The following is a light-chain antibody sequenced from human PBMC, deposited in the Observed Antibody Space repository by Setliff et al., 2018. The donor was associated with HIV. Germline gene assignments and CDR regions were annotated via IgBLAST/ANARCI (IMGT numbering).Light chain of an antibody. V-gene: IGLV2-23*02. CDR2: EVD. Sequence: QSVLTQPASVPGSPGQSINISCTGSRSDVGNTLSVSWYQQNVGEVPKLLIYEVDRRPSGISHRFTGSKSANTASLTISGLQVEDEADYYCCSYGSGDIWVFGGGTKVTV. J-gene: IGLJ3*02. CDR3: CSYGSGDIWV. CDR1: RSDVGNTLS.